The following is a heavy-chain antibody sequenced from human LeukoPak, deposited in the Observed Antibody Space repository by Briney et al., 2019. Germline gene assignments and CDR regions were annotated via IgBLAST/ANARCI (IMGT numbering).Heavy chain of an antibody. Sequence: GGSLRLSCAASGFTFSNYWMSWVRQAPGKGLEWVANIKQDGSEKYYVDSLKGRFTISRDNAKNSLYLQMNSLRAEDTAVYYCARLAAMGFDYWGQGTLVTVSS. J-gene: IGHJ4*02. V-gene: IGHV3-7*01. D-gene: IGHD5-18*01. CDR1: GFTFSNYW. CDR2: IKQDGSEK. CDR3: ARLAAMGFDY.